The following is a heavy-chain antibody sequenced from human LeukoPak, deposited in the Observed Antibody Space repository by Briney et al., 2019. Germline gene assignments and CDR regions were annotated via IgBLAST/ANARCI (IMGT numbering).Heavy chain of an antibody. V-gene: IGHV4-34*01. Sequence: PSETLSLPCAVYGWSFSRYYWILIGQPPGKGLEWLGEIKHSGSTNDNPSLKIRVTISVDTSKNQFSLKLNSVTAADTAVYYCARFPVGGRYCSSTSCHSPVWGQGTTVTVSS. CDR1: GWSFSRYY. D-gene: IGHD2-2*01. CDR3: ARFPVGGRYCSSTSCHSPV. J-gene: IGHJ6*02. CDR2: IKHSGST.